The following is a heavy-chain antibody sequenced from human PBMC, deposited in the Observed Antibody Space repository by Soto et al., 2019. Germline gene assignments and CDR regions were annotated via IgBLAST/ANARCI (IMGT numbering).Heavy chain of an antibody. CDR3: ANAYGGRSLY. J-gene: IGHJ4*02. D-gene: IGHD1-26*01. Sequence: QITLKESGPTLVKPTQTLTLTCTFSGFSLTTDRVGVGWIRQPPGEALEWLAVIYWDDSKTYRPSLESRLTITKDPSKHQVALTITYMVSLDTATYYCANAYGGRSLYWGQGTLVTVSS. CDR1: GFSLTTDRVG. V-gene: IGHV2-5*02. CDR2: IYWDDSK.